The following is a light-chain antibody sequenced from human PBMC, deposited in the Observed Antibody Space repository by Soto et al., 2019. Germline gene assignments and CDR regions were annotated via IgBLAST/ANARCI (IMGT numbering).Light chain of an antibody. V-gene: IGLV3-21*02. J-gene: IGLJ1*01. CDR3: QVWDISSDQYL. CDR1: NIGSKS. CDR2: DDS. Sequence: SYELTQPPSVSVAPGQTARITCGGNNIGSKSVHWYQQRPGQAPVLVLYDDSNRPSGIPERFSGSNSGSTATLTISSVEAGDEADYFGQVWDISSDQYLFGTGTKLTGL.